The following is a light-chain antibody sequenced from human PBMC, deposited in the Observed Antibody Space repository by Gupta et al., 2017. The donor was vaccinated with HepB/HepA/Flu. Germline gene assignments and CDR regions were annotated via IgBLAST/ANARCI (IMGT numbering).Light chain of an antibody. CDR2: GAS. V-gene: IGKV3-20*01. CDR3: QQYGSSPIT. CDR1: QSVSSSY. Sequence: EIVLTQSPGTLSLSPGERATLSCRASQSVSSSYVAWYQQKPGQAPRLLISGASSRATGIPDRFSGSGSGTDFILTISRLEPEDFALYYCQQYGSSPITFGQGTRLDIK. J-gene: IGKJ5*01.